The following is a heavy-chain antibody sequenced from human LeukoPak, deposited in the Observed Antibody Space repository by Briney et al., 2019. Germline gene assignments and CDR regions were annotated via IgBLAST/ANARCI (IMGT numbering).Heavy chain of an antibody. V-gene: IGHV6-1*01. Sequence: SQTLSLTCAISGDSVSSNSAAWNWIRQSPSRGLEWLGRTYYRSKWYYDYAVAVKSRISINPDTSKNQFSPQLSSVTPEDTAVYYCARDPVGASTIFDYWGQGTLVTVSS. CDR3: ARDPVGASTIFDY. CDR1: GDSVSSNSAA. D-gene: IGHD1-26*01. J-gene: IGHJ4*02. CDR2: TYYRSKWYY.